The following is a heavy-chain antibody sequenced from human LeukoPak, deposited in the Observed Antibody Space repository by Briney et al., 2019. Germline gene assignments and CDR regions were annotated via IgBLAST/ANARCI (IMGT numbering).Heavy chain of an antibody. V-gene: IGHV3-23*01. CDR3: ARDLHYYVAMDV. Sequence: GGSLRLSCVGSGFTFSSYAMSWVRQAPGKGLEWVSGISGSGGSTYYADSVKGRFTISRDNTKNTLLLQMRNLRAEDTAVYYCARDLHYYVAMDVWGQGTTVTVSS. CDR2: ISGSGGST. D-gene: IGHD3-10*02. J-gene: IGHJ6*02. CDR1: GFTFSSYA.